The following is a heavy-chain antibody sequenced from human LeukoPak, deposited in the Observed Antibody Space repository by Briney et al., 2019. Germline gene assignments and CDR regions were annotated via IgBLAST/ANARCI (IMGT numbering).Heavy chain of an antibody. CDR2: INHSGST. CDR3: ARVFYSSFFDI. V-gene: IGHV4-34*01. Sequence: SETLSLTCAVYGGSFSGYYWSWIRQPPGKGLEWIGEINHSGSTNYNPSLKSRVTISVDTSKNQFSLKLSSVTAADTVVYYCARVFYSSFFDIWGQGTMVTVSS. J-gene: IGHJ3*02. CDR1: GGSFSGYY. D-gene: IGHD6-19*01.